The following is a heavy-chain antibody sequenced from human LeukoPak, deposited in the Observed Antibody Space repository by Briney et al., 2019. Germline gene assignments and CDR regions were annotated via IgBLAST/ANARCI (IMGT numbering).Heavy chain of an antibody. CDR3: ARDQNYYYGSGTYYNWFDS. D-gene: IGHD3-10*01. CDR1: GYTFTSYG. Sequence: ASVKVSCKASGYTFTSYGISWVRQAPGQGLEWMGWISAYNGNTNYAQRLQGRGTMTTDTSTSTAYMELRSLRSDDTAVYYSARDQNYYYGSGTYYNWFDSWGQGTLVTVSS. J-gene: IGHJ5*01. V-gene: IGHV1-18*01. CDR2: ISAYNGNT.